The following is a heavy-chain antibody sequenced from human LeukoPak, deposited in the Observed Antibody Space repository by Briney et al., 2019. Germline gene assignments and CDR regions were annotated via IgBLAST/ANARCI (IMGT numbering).Heavy chain of an antibody. J-gene: IGHJ6*03. V-gene: IGHV3-11*04. CDR2: ISSSDSTI. Sequence: PGGSLRLSCAASGFTFSDYYMSWIRQAPGKGLEWVSYISSSDSTIYYADSVKGRFTISRDNSKNTVYLQMNGLRAEDTAVYYCARDPGKGVLYYYYMDVWGKGTTVTVSS. CDR1: GFTFSDYY. D-gene: IGHD1-14*01. CDR3: ARDPGKGVLYYYYMDV.